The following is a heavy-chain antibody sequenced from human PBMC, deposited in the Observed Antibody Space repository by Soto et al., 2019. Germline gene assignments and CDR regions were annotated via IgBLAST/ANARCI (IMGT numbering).Heavy chain of an antibody. CDR3: ARFSITMSQGPFDY. J-gene: IGHJ4*02. V-gene: IGHV4-31*03. Sequence: TLSLTCTVSGGSISSGGYYWSWIRQHPGKGLEWIGYIYYSGSTYYNPSLKSRVTISVDTPKNQFSLKLSSVTAADTAVYYCARFSITMSQGPFDYWGQGTLVTVSS. D-gene: IGHD3-10*02. CDR2: IYYSGST. CDR1: GGSISSGGYY.